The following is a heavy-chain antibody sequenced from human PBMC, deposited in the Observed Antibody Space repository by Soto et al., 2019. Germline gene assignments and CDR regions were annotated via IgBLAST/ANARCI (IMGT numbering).Heavy chain of an antibody. V-gene: IGHV5-10-1*01. J-gene: IGHJ6*02. Sequence: PXESLNISCQVSVCSFTTHWITWVRPPPGKGLGWMGRIDPSTSYINYSPSFQGHVTISVDRPISAAYLRWTRLEASHTGIYYCPRRLAGPKEEYTAYDFDGLDVWGQGTKVTVSS. D-gene: IGHD5-12*01. CDR2: IDPSTSYI. CDR3: PRRLAGPKEEYTAYDFDGLDV. CDR1: VCSFTTHW.